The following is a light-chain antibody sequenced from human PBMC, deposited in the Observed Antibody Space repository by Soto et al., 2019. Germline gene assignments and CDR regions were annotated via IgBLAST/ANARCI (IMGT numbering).Light chain of an antibody. CDR2: EVT. Sequence: QSALTQPASVSGSRGQSIIISCVGRNTDVGQDKSVSWYQQGPGKAPKLLIFEVTNRPSGVSNRFSGSRSGNTGSLTISGLQPDDEGDYFCVSYTDTDTLVFGTGTKLTVL. J-gene: IGLJ1*01. CDR1: NTDVGQDKS. V-gene: IGLV2-14*01. CDR3: VSYTDTDTLV.